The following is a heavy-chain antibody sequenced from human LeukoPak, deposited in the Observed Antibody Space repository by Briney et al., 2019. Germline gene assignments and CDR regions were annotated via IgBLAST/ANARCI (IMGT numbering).Heavy chain of an antibody. Sequence: PGGSLRLSCAASGFTFSGYWMSWVRQTPGKGLEWVANIKHDGSDKYYVDSVKGRFTISRDNAKNSLYLQMSSLRAEDTAVYYCARGRYWGQGTLVTVSS. J-gene: IGHJ4*02. CDR1: GFTFSGYW. CDR3: ARGRY. CDR2: IKHDGSDK. V-gene: IGHV3-7*01.